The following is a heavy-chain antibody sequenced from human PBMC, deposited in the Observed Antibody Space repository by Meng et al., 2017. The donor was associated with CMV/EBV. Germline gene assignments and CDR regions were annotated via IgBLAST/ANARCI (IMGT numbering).Heavy chain of an antibody. J-gene: IGHJ4*02. CDR2: IIPIFGTA. V-gene: IGHV1-69*05. CDR3: VGVGAVDY. D-gene: IGHD1-26*01. Sequence: SGKVSCKASGGTFSSYAVSWVRQARGQGLEWMGGIIPIFGTANYAQKFQGRVTITTDESTSTAYMELSSLRSEDTAVYYCVGVGAVDYWGQGTLVTVSS. CDR1: GGTFSSYA.